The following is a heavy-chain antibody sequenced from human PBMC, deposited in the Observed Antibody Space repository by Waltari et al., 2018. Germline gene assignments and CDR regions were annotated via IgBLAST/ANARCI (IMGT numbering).Heavy chain of an antibody. Sequence: QVQLQESGPGLVKPSETLSLTCTVSGGSISSYYWSWIRQPAGKGLDWIGRIYTSGSTTYNPSLKSRVTMSVDTSKNQFSLKLSSVTAADTAVYYCARGHRWLPEDYWGQGTLVTVSS. CDR1: GGSISSYY. V-gene: IGHV4-4*07. J-gene: IGHJ4*02. CDR3: ARGHRWLPEDY. D-gene: IGHD5-12*01. CDR2: IYTSGST.